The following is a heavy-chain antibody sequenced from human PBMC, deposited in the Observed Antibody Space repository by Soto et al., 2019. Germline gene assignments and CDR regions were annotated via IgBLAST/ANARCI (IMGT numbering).Heavy chain of an antibody. CDR2: INSDGSST. V-gene: IGHV3-74*01. CDR1: GFTFSSYW. CDR3: ARGGWSSGYENYYYYMDF. J-gene: IGHJ6*03. Sequence: EVQLVESGGGLVQPGGSLRLSCAASGFTFSSYWMHWVRQAPGKGLVWVSRINSDGSSTSYADSVKGRFTISRDNAKNTLYLQMNSLRAEDTAVYYCARGGWSSGYENYYYYMDFWGKGTTVTVSS. D-gene: IGHD5-12*01.